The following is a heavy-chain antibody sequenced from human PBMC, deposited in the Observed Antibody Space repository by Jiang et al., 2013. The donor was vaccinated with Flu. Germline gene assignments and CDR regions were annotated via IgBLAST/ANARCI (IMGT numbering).Heavy chain of an antibody. CDR1: GGSIGNYY. Sequence: GSGLVKPLRETLSLTCTVSGGSIGNYYWSWIRQPPGKGLEWIGYINYSGSTNYNPSLKSRVTISVDTSKNQFSLNLSSVTAADTAVYYCARSSRGSYDFWGQGTLVTVSS. CDR3: ARSSRGSYDF. J-gene: IGHJ4*02. CDR2: INYSGST. V-gene: IGHV4-59*01. D-gene: IGHD1-26*01.